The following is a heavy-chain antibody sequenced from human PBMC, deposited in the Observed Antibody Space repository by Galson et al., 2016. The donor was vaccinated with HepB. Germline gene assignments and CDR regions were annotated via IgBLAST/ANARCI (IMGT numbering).Heavy chain of an antibody. CDR3: AKDRWELLRGFDY. Sequence: SLRLSCAASGITFSSYAMSWVRQAPGKGLEWVSGISGSGGSTHYADSVKGRFTVSSGSDTRTYYADSVKGRFTISRDNSKNTLYLQMNSLSAEETAVYYCAKDRWELLRGFDYWGQGALVTVSS. D-gene: IGHD1-26*01. CDR2: ISGSGGST. CDR1: GITFSSYA. V-gene: IGHV3-23*01. J-gene: IGHJ4*02.